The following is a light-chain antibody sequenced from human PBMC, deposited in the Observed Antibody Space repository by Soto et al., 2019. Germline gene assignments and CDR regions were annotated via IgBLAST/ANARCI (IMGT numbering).Light chain of an antibody. J-gene: IGKJ5*01. CDR1: QSVSRR. CDR2: GAS. V-gene: IGKV3-11*01. CDR3: QQRSNWPT. Sequence: EVVLTQSPGTLSLSPGGRATLSCRASQSVSRRLAWYQQRPGQSPRLLISGASMRASGVPVRFIGSGSGTDFTLTITRLEPEDFAVYYCQQRSNWPTFGQGTRLEIK.